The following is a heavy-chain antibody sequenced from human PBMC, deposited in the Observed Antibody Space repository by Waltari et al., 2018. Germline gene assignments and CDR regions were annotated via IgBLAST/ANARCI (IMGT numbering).Heavy chain of an antibody. Sequence: EVQLVEYGGGLVQPGGSLSRPCAASGFNFRMHLRNWARQAPGKWLEWVSYISSSSSTIDYADSVKGRFTISRDNAKNSLYLQMNSLRAEDTAVYYCARDFSVVAGMDVWGQGTTVTVSS. CDR1: GFNFRMHL. V-gene: IGHV3-48*04. CDR3: ARDFSVVAGMDV. J-gene: IGHJ6*02. D-gene: IGHD2-15*01. CDR2: ISSSSSTI.